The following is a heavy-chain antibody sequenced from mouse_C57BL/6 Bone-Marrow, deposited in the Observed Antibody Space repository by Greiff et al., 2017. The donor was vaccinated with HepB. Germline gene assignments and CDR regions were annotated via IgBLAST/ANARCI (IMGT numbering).Heavy chain of an antibody. CDR3: ARHVKLYAMDY. CDR2: ISSGGSYT. CDR1: GFTFSSYG. Sequence: EVKVVESGGDLVKPGGSLKLSCAASGFTFSSYGMSWVRQTPDKRLEWVATISSGGSYTYYPDSVKGRFTISRDNAKNTLYLQMSSLKSEDTAMYYCARHVKLYAMDYWGQGTSVTVSS. J-gene: IGHJ4*01. V-gene: IGHV5-6*01.